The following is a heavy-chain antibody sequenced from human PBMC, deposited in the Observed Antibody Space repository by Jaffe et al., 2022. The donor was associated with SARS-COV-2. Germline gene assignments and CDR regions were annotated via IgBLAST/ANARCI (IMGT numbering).Heavy chain of an antibody. CDR1: GGSISSSSYY. V-gene: IGHV4-39*01. D-gene: IGHD3-3*01. Sequence: QVQLQESGPGLVKPSETLSLTCTVSGGSISSSSYYWGWVRQPPGKGLEWVGTVYYNGNTYYNPSLKSRVTVSIDTSKNQFSLKLSSVTAADTAVFYCARHWSGSVFDPWGPGTLVTVSS. J-gene: IGHJ5*02. CDR3: ARHWSGSVFDP. CDR2: VYYNGNT.